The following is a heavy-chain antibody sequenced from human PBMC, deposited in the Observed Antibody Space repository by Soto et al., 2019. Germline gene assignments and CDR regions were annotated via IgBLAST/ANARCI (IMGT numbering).Heavy chain of an antibody. CDR2: IKSKTDGGTT. J-gene: IGHJ5*02. CDR3: PTPRHYNEFDP. Sequence: EVQLVESGGGLVKPGGSLRLSCAASGFTFSNAWMSWVRQAPGKGLEWVGRIKSKTDGGTTDYAAPVKGRFTISRDDSKNTLYLKMNSLKTEDTAVYYCPTPRHYNEFDPWGQGTLVTVSS. CDR1: GFTFSNAW. V-gene: IGHV3-15*01.